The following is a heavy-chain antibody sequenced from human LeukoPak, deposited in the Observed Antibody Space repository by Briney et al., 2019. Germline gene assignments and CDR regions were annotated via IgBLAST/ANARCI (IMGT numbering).Heavy chain of an antibody. CDR2: VIPILGIA. D-gene: IGHD3-10*01. CDR1: GGTFSNCA. Sequence: SVKVSCKASGGTFSNCAVSWVRQAPGQGLEWMGRVIPILGIADYAQRFQGRVTFSADKSTGTAYMEVNSLRSEDTAVYYCARGPRPGRRGVTKYYFDYWGQGTLVTVSS. CDR3: ARGPRPGRRGVTKYYFDY. J-gene: IGHJ4*02. V-gene: IGHV1-69*04.